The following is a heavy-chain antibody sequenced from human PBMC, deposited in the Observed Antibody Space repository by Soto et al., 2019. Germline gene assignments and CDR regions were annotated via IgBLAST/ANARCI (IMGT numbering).Heavy chain of an antibody. D-gene: IGHD1-1*01. CDR3: ARVHIVRTSYYYCGMDV. Sequence: GGSLRLSCATSGFTFSNYRMNWVREAPGKGLEWVASISGSGKDTFYRDSVKGRFTISRDNAESSLVLQMNSLTVDDTAVYHCARVHIVRTSYYYCGMDVWGPGTTVTVSS. J-gene: IGHJ6*02. CDR1: GFTFSNYR. V-gene: IGHV3-21*06. CDR2: ISGSGKDT.